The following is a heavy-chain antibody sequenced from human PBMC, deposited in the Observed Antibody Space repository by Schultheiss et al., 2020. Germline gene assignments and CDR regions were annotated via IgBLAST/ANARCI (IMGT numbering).Heavy chain of an antibody. J-gene: IGHJ6*02. V-gene: IGHV4-31*03. Sequence: SQTLSLTCTVSGGSISSGGYYWSWIRQHPGKGLEWIGEINHSGSTNYNPSLKSRVTISVDTSKNQFSLKLSSVTAADTAVYYCARDRRGGTIFGYYYYYYGMDVWGQGTTVTVSS. CDR1: GGSISSGGYY. CDR2: INHSGST. D-gene: IGHD3-3*01. CDR3: ARDRRGGTIFGYYYYYYGMDV.